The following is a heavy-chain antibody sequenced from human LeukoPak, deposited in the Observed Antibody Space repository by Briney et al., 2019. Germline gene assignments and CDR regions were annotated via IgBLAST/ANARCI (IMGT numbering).Heavy chain of an antibody. CDR2: IYSGGRT. D-gene: IGHD5-18*01. CDR1: GFTVSSNY. CDR3: ARSGRLWSKTSFDY. J-gene: IGHJ4*02. V-gene: IGHV3-66*01. Sequence: PGGSLRLSCAASGFTVSSNYMSWVRQAPGKGLEWVSVIYSGGRTYYADSVKGRFTISRDNSKNTLYLQMNSLRAEDTAVYYCARSGRLWSKTSFDYWGQGTLVTVSS.